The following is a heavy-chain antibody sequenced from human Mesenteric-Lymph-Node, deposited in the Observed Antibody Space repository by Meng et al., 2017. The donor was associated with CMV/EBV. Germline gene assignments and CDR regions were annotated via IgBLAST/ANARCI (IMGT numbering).Heavy chain of an antibody. D-gene: IGHD4-11*01. CDR3: ASHDYPPAV. CDR1: GRSISGSSCY. V-gene: IGHV4-39*01. J-gene: IGHJ4*02. CDR2: IYYSGYT. Sequence: LSSSVSGRSISGSSCYCRWSPRPPVEWLACIGCIYYSGYTYYHPSLNSRVTISLDTSKDQFSLKLTSVTAADTAVYYCASHDYPPAVWGQGTLVTVSS.